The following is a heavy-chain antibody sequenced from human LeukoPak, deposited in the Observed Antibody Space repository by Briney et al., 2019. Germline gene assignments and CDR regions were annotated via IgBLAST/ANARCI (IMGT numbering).Heavy chain of an antibody. CDR3: ARVDSGDYSKHFDY. V-gene: IGHV4-30-2*01. CDR2: IYHSGST. J-gene: IGHJ4*02. CDR1: GGSISSGGYY. Sequence: SETLSLTCTVSGGSISSGGYYWSWIRQPPGKGLEWIGYIYHSGSTYYNPSLKSRVTISVDTSKNQFSLRLSSVTAADTAVYYCARVDSGDYSKHFDYWGQGTLVTVSS. D-gene: IGHD4-17*01.